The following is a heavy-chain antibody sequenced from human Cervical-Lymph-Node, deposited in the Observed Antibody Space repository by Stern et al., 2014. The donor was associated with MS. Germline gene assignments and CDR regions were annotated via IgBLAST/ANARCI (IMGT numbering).Heavy chain of an antibody. D-gene: IGHD4-17*01. CDR3: VKETTGYGHGAFDV. CDR1: GFTFGDYA. J-gene: IGHJ3*01. Sequence: VQLVQSGGGLVQPGGALRLSCGASGFTFGDYAFHWVRPAPGKGLEWVSHRRLNSGSIGYADSVKGRFTIFRDNAKNSLYLQMNSLRAEDTALYYCVKETTGYGHGAFDVWGQGTMVTVSS. V-gene: IGHV3-9*01. CDR2: RRLNSGSI.